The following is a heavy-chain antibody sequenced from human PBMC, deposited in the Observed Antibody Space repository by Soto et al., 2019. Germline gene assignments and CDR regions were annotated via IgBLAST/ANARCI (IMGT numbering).Heavy chain of an antibody. CDR3: AKDARHSSGWYWFDP. CDR2: FSGSGGST. V-gene: IGHV3-23*01. CDR1: GFTFSSYA. Sequence: GGSLRLSCAASGFTFSSYAMSWVRQAPGKGLEWVSAFSGSGGSTYYADSVKGRFTISRDNSKNTLYLQMNSLRAEDTAVYYCAKDARHSSGWYWFDPWGQGTLVTVSS. J-gene: IGHJ5*02. D-gene: IGHD6-19*01.